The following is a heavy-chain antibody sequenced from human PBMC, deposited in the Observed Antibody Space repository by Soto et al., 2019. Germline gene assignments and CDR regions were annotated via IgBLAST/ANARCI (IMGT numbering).Heavy chain of an antibody. V-gene: IGHV3-30-3*01. J-gene: IGHJ4*02. CDR1: GFTFSSYA. Sequence: QVQLVESGGGVVQPGRSLRLSFAASGFTFSSYAMHWVRQAPGKGLEWVAVISYDGSNKYYADSVKGRFTISRDNSKNTLYLQMNSLRAEDTAVYYCARGLQLLTPPAEWGQGTLVTVSS. D-gene: IGHD5-12*01. CDR2: ISYDGSNK. CDR3: ARGLQLLTPPAE.